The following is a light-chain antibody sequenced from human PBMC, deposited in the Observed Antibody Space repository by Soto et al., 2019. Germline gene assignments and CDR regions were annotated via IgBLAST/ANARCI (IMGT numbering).Light chain of an antibody. CDR1: QSVSSD. V-gene: IGKV3-15*01. CDR2: GAS. Sequence: EIVMTQSPGTLSVSPGERATLSCRASQSVSSDLAWYQQKPGQAPRLLIYGASTRATGIPARFSGSGSGTEFTLTISSLQSEDFAVYYCQQYNSWWTFGQGTKVEIK. CDR3: QQYNSWWT. J-gene: IGKJ1*01.